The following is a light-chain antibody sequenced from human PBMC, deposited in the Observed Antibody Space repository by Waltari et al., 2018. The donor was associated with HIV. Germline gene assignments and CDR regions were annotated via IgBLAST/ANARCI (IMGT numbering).Light chain of an antibody. CDR1: QIGYKS. J-gene: IGLJ2*01. CDR3: QVWDSDSRTVV. Sequence: YVLTQSPSVSVDSGHTPMLPCWGPQIGYKSVSWYRQRAVKAPLLLIQYDIERPSGIPDRISAATSKTTATLTITRVEAGDEADYFCQVWDSDSRTVVFGGGTRLTVL. CDR2: YDI. V-gene: IGLV3-21*04.